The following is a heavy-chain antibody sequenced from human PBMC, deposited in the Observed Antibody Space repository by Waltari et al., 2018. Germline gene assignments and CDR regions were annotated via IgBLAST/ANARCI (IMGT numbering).Heavy chain of an antibody. Sequence: QVQLVESGGGVVQPGRSLRLSCAASGFTFSSYGMHWVRQAPGKGLEWVAVIWYDGSNKYYADSVKGRFTISRDNSKNTLYLQMNSLRAEDTAVYYCAREITGYSSGWYTGGFDYWGQGTLVTVSS. D-gene: IGHD6-19*01. CDR3: AREITGYSSGWYTGGFDY. J-gene: IGHJ4*02. V-gene: IGHV3-33*01. CDR2: IWYDGSNK. CDR1: GFTFSSYG.